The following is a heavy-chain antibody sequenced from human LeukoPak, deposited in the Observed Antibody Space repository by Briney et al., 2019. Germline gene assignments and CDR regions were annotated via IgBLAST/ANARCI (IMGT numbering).Heavy chain of an antibody. CDR2: INSDASST. J-gene: IGHJ4*02. CDR3: ARVGYYFGSGSLIQYYFDY. Sequence: PGGSLRLSCAASGLTFSSYWMHWVRQAPGKGLVWVSHINSDASSTSYADSVKGRFTISRDNAKNTLYLQMNSLRAEDTAMYYCARVGYYFGSGSLIQYYFDYWGQGTLVTVSS. V-gene: IGHV3-74*01. CDR1: GLTFSSYW. D-gene: IGHD3-10*01.